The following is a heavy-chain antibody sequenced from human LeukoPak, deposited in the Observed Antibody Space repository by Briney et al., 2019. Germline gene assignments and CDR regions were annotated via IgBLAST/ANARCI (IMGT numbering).Heavy chain of an antibody. CDR1: GFTFTNFG. CDR2: ISSSTTTT. J-gene: IGHJ4*02. D-gene: IGHD6-19*01. V-gene: IGHV3-48*02. CDR3: ARGLYLYSSGWHCDY. Sequence: PGGSLRLSCAASGFTFTNFGMNWVRQAPGKGLEWVSYISSSTTTTHYADSVKGRFTISRDNAKGSLYLQMNSLRDEDTAVYYCARGLYLYSSGWHCDYWGQGTLLTVPS.